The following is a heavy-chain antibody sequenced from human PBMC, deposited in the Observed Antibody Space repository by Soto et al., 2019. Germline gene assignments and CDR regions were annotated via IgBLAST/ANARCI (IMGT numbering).Heavy chain of an antibody. Sequence: SETLSLTCTVSGGSISSGDYYWSWIRQPPGKGLEWIGYIYYSGNTYYNPSLKSRVSISVDTSKNQFSLKLSSVTAADTAVYYCSRYPISSTQPDSYYYGVDVWGQGTTVTVSS. CDR1: GGSISSGDYY. V-gene: IGHV4-30-4*01. D-gene: IGHD6-13*01. CDR2: IYYSGNT. J-gene: IGHJ6*02. CDR3: SRYPISSTQPDSYYYGVDV.